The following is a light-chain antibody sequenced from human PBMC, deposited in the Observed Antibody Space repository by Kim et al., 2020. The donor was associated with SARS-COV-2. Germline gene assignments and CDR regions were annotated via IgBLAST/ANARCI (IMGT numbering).Light chain of an antibody. J-gene: IGLJ2*01. CDR1: SSDVGGYNY. V-gene: IGLV2-14*01. Sequence: LTQPASVSGSPGQSITISCTGTSSDVGGYNYVSWYQQHPGKAPKLMIYDVSKRPSGVSNRFSGSKSGNMASLTISGLQAEDEADYYCSSYTSSSSVVFGGGTQLTVL. CDR3: SSYTSSSSVV. CDR2: DVS.